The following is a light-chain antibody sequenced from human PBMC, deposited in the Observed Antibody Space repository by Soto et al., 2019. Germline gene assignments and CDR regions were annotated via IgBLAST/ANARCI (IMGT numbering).Light chain of an antibody. CDR3: QQYNSYSKT. CDR1: QSISSW. V-gene: IGKV1-5*03. Sequence: DIQMTQSPSTLSASVGDRVTITCRASQSISSWLAWYQQKPGKAPKLLIYKASSLESGVPSRFSGSGSGTGFTLTISSLQPDDFATYHCQQYNSYSKTFGQGTKVEIK. J-gene: IGKJ1*01. CDR2: KAS.